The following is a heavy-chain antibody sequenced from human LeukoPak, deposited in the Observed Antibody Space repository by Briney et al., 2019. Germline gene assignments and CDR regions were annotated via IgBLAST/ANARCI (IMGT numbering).Heavy chain of an antibody. J-gene: IGHJ4*02. D-gene: IGHD1-1*01. CDR2: IYSGGST. CDR1: GFTVSSNY. Sequence: GGSLRLSCAASGFTVSSNYMSWVRQAPGKGLEWVSVIYSGGSTYYADSVKGRFTISRDNSKNTLYLQMNSLRAEDTAIYYCAKRVQLERAYYFDYWGQGTLVTVSS. V-gene: IGHV3-53*01. CDR3: AKRVQLERAYYFDY.